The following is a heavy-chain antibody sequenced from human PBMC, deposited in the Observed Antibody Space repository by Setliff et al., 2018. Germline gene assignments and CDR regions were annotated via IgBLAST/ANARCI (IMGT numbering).Heavy chain of an antibody. CDR3: VKASSDLSMAYFDL. Sequence: GGSLRLSCAASGFTFSSYGMHWVRQAPGKGMEWGAVIYHDGGNKYYADSVKGRFTISRDNSKNTLYLQMSSLRSEDTAVYYCVKASSDLSMAYFDLWGQGTLVTVSS. J-gene: IGHJ4*02. V-gene: IGHV3-33*03. D-gene: IGHD3-16*02. CDR2: IYHDGGNK. CDR1: GFTFSSYG.